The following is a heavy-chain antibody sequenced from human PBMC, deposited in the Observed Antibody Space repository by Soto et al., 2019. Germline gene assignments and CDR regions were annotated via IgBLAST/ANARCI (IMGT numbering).Heavy chain of an antibody. CDR1: GFTFINAC. Sequence: GGSLRLSCAASGFTFINACMNWVLQVPWKGLEWVGRIKPNADGGTTAYAAPVKGRFTISRDDSKSTLFLQMNSLKTEDAAVYYCAAHYYDGSGSYFGFFDNWGQGTLVTVSS. CDR2: IKPNADGGTT. CDR3: AAHYYDGSGSYFGFFDN. V-gene: IGHV3-15*01. D-gene: IGHD3-22*01. J-gene: IGHJ4*03.